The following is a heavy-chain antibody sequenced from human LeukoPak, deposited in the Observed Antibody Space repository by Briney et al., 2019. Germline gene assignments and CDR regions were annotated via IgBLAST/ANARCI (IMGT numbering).Heavy chain of an antibody. CDR2: IYYSGST. CDR3: ARGVSVHYNILTGYYPHFDY. CDR1: GGSISSGGYY. V-gene: IGHV4-31*03. D-gene: IGHD3-9*01. Sequence: SQTLSLTCTVSGGSISSGGYYWSWIRQHPGKGLEWIGYIYYSGSTYYNPSLKSRVTISVDTSKSQFSLKLSSVTAADTAVYYCARGVSVHYNILTGYYPHFDYWGQGTLVTVSS. J-gene: IGHJ4*02.